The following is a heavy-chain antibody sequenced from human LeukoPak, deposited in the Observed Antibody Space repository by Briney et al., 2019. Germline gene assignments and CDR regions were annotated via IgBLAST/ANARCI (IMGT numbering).Heavy chain of an antibody. Sequence: SVKVSCKASGGTFSSYAISWVRQAPGQGLEWMGGIIPIFGTANYAQKFQGRGTITTDDSTSTAYMDLSSLRSEDTAVYYCARVNGFSTRYSSSWYSYLANWGQGTLVTVSS. J-gene: IGHJ4*02. CDR1: GGTFSSYA. V-gene: IGHV1-69*05. CDR2: IIPIFGTA. CDR3: ARVNGFSTRYSSSWYSYLAN. D-gene: IGHD6-13*01.